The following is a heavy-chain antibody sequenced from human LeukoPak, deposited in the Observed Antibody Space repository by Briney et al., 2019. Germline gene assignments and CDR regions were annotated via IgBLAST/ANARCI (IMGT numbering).Heavy chain of an antibody. D-gene: IGHD3-3*01. J-gene: IGHJ6*02. CDR3: ARDRVEAIFGVVMGNYYGMDV. CDR1: GDSISTTSYY. CDR2: IYHSGST. V-gene: IGHV4-39*07. Sequence: SETLSLTCTVSGDSISTTSYYWGWIRQPPGKGLEWIVSIYHSGSTYYNPSLKSRVTISVDTSKNQFSLKLSSVTAADTAVYYCARDRVEAIFGVVMGNYYGMDVWGQGTTVTVSS.